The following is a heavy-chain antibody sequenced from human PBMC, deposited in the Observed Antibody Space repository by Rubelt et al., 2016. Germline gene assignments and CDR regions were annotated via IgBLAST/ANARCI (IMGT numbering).Heavy chain of an antibody. V-gene: IGHV3-30*02. Sequence: QVQLVESGGGVVQPGGSLRLSCAASGFTFSSYCMHWVRQAPGKGLEWVAFIRYDGINEYYAHSVKGRFPIVRDNSKYTWYLQMNSLRAEDTAVYYCAKPARLAYGINAEYFQHWGQGTLVTVSS. CDR2: IRYDGINE. CDR3: AKPARLAYGINAEYFQH. D-gene: IGHD4-17*01. J-gene: IGHJ1*01. CDR1: GFTFSSYC.